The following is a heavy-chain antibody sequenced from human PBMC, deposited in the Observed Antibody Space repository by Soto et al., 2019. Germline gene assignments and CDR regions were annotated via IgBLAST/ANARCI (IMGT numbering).Heavy chain of an antibody. CDR3: AKGLVNRTASDY. J-gene: IGHJ4*02. Sequence: GGSLRLSCAASGFTFSSYAMNWVRQAPGKGLEWVSGISSRGGSTYYADSVKGRFTISRDNSKNTLYLQMNSLRAEDTAVYYCAKGLVNRTASDYWGQGTLVTVSS. CDR2: ISSRGGST. CDR1: GFTFSSYA. V-gene: IGHV3-23*01. D-gene: IGHD2-21*02.